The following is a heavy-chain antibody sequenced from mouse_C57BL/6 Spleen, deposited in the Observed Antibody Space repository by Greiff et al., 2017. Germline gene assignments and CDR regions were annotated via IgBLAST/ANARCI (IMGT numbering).Heavy chain of an antibody. V-gene: IGHV7-3*01. CDR1: GFTFTDYY. CDR3: AVNWDWFAY. CDR2: IRNKANGYTT. D-gene: IGHD4-1*02. J-gene: IGHJ3*01. Sequence: EVKLQESGGGLVQPGGSLSLSCAASGFTFTDYYMSWVRQPPGKALEWLGFIRNKANGYTTEYSASVKGRFTISRDNSQSILYLQMNALRAEDSATYYCAVNWDWFAYWGQGTLVTVSA.